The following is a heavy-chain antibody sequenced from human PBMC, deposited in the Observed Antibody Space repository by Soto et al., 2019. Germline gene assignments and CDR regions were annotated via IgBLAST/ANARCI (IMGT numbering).Heavy chain of an antibody. D-gene: IGHD3-16*02. CDR2: ISGSGGST. V-gene: IGHV3-23*01. J-gene: IGHJ4*02. Sequence: EVQLLEAGGGLVQPGGSLRLSCAASGFTFSSYAMSWVRQAPGKGLEWVSAISGSGGSTYYADSVKGRFTISRDNSKNTLYLQMNSLRAEDTGVYYCAKDNYVWGSYRYGYWGQGTLVTVSS. CDR3: AKDNYVWGSYRYGY. CDR1: GFTFSSYA.